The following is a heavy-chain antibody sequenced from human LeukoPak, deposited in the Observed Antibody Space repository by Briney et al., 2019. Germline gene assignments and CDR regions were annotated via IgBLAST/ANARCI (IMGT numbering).Heavy chain of an antibody. CDR1: GGSFSGYY. Sequence: SGTLSLTCAVYGGSFSGYYWSWIRQPPGKGLEWIGEINHSGSINYNPSLKSRVTISVDTSKNQFSLKLSSVTAADTAVYYCARDPYSSSWYFGCFDYWGQGTLVTVSS. CDR2: INHSGSI. D-gene: IGHD6-13*01. J-gene: IGHJ4*02. V-gene: IGHV4-34*01. CDR3: ARDPYSSSWYFGCFDY.